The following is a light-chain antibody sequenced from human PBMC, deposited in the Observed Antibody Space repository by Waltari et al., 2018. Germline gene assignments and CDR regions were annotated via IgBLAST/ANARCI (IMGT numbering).Light chain of an antibody. J-gene: IGKJ4*01. Sequence: EIVLTQSPATLSLSPGERATLSCWASQSIGHYLAWYQQKPGQAPRLLIYDASSRATGIPPRFSGFGSGTDFTRTISSLEPEDSAVYYCQQRSDWPLTFGGGTKVEIK. CDR3: QQRSDWPLT. CDR1: QSIGHY. CDR2: DAS. V-gene: IGKV3-11*01.